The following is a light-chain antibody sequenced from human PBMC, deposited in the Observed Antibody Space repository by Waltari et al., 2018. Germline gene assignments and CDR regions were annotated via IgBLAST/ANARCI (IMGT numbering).Light chain of an antibody. CDR1: QGVSTY. J-gene: IGKJ5*01. CDR2: AAS. V-gene: IGKV1-9*01. CDR3: QQFNNYPST. Sequence: IQLTQSPSSLSASVGDRVTITCRASQGVSTYLAWYQHKPGRAPKLLISAASTLQSEVPSRFSASGSGTDFTLTINSLQPQDFATYYCQQFNNYPSTFGQGTRLEIQ.